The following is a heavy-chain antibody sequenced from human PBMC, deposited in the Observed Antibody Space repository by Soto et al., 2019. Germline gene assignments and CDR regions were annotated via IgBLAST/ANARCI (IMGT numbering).Heavy chain of an antibody. Sequence: SETLSLTCTVSGGSSSSYYWSWIRQPPGKGLEWIGYIYHSGSTNYNPSLKSRVTISIDTSKNQFSLKLSSVTAADTAVYYCARHSSGYLYYFDYWGQGTLVTVSS. V-gene: IGHV4-59*08. J-gene: IGHJ4*02. D-gene: IGHD3-22*01. CDR1: GGSSSSYY. CDR2: IYHSGST. CDR3: ARHSSGYLYYFDY.